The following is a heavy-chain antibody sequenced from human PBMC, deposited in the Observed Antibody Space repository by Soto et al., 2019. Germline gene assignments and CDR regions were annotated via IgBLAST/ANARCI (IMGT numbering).Heavy chain of an antibody. J-gene: IGHJ6*03. CDR1: GYTFTSYY. CDR2: INPSGGST. Sequence: ASVKVSCKASGYTFTSYYMHWVRQAPGQGLEWMGIINPSGGSTSYAQKFQGRVTMTRDTSTSTVYMELSSLRSEDTAVYYCARRGNGQVVAATRPRGYYYYMDVWGKGTTVTVS. V-gene: IGHV1-46*03. D-gene: IGHD2-15*01. CDR3: ARRGNGQVVAATRPRGYYYYMDV.